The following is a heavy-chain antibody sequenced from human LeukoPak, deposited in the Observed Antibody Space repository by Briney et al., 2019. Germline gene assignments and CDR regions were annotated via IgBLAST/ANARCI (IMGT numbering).Heavy chain of an antibody. J-gene: IGHJ4*02. Sequence: ASVKVSCKAAGYNFPAYFIHWVRQAPGQGLEWMGWISAYNGNTNYAQKLQGRVTMTTDTSTSTAYMELRSLRSDDTAVYYCARERFGEPFDYWGQGTLVTVSS. CDR3: ARERFGEPFDY. V-gene: IGHV1-18*04. D-gene: IGHD3-10*01. CDR1: GYNFPAYF. CDR2: ISAYNGNT.